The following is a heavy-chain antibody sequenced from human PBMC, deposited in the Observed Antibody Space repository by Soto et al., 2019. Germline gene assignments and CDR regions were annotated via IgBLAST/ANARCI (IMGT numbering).Heavy chain of an antibody. CDR1: GYSFTSYW. V-gene: IGHV5-51*01. CDR3: ARDTVVAPAAIGSALASYYYGMDV. CDR2: IYPGDSDT. D-gene: IGHD2-2*02. Sequence: PGESLKISCKGSGYSFTSYWIGWVRQMPGKGLEWMGIIYPGDSDTRYSPSFQGQVTISADKSISTAYLQWSSLKASDTAMYYCARDTVVAPAAIGSALASYYYGMDVWGRGTTVTVSS. J-gene: IGHJ6*02.